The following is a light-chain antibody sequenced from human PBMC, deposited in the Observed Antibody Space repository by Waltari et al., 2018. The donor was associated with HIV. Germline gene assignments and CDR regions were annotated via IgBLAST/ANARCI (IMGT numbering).Light chain of an antibody. J-gene: IGKJ5*01. CDR1: QSVNTN. CDR3: QQYNNWPIT. Sequence: EVVMTQSPATLSVSVGERATLSCRGSQSVNTNLAWYQQKPGQAPRLLIYGASTRATGSPARVSASGSGTDFTLTIASLQSEDFAVYYCQQYNNWPITFGQGTRLGI. V-gene: IGKV3-15*01. CDR2: GAS.